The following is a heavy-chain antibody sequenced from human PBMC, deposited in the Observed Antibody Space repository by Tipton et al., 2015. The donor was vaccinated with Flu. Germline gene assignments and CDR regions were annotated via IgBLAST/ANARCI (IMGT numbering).Heavy chain of an antibody. CDR2: SKNKLHSYTT. Sequence: GSLRLSCATSGFIFSDHFMDWVRQAPGKGLEWLGRSKNKLHSYTTEYAASVRGRFIISRDDSENSLHLQLNSLKTEDAAVYYCARWDSGMAVDWGRGTLVTVSS. D-gene: IGHD6-19*01. J-gene: IGHJ4*02. V-gene: IGHV3-72*01. CDR3: ARWDSGMAVD. CDR1: GFIFSDHF.